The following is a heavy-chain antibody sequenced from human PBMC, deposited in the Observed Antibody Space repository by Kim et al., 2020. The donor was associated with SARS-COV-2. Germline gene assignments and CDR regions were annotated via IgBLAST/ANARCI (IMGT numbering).Heavy chain of an antibody. CDR1: GYTFTSYA. D-gene: IGHD2-8*01. J-gene: IGHJ5*02. CDR2: INAGNGNT. Sequence: ASVKVSCKASGYTFTSYAMHWVRQAPGQRLEWMGWINAGNGNTKYSQKFQGRVTITRDTSASTAYMELSSLRSEDTAVYYCARDVLREENWFDPWGQGTLVTVSS. CDR3: ARDVLREENWFDP. V-gene: IGHV1-3*01.